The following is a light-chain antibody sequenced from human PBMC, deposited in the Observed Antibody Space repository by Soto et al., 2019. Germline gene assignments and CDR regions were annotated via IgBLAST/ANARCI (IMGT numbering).Light chain of an antibody. V-gene: IGLV2-14*01. CDR3: SSYTSTNTWV. CDR2: EVA. CDR1: SSDIGAYTY. Sequence: QSALTQPASVSGSPGQSIAISCTGTSSDIGAYTYVSWYQHHPGKAPKLMIYEVANRPSGVSDRFSGSKSGNTASLTISGLQAEDEAEYYCSSYTSTNTWVFGGGTKLTVL. J-gene: IGLJ3*02.